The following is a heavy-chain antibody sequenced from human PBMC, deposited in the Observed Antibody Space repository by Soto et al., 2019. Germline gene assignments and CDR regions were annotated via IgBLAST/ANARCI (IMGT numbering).Heavy chain of an antibody. CDR1: GGSFSGYY. V-gene: IGHV4-34*01. CDR3: ARALYYDFWSGYRNKNWFDP. CDR2: INHSGST. Sequence: SETLSLTCAVYGGSFSGYYWSWIRQPPGKGLEWIGEINHSGSTNYNPSLKSRVTISVDTSKNQFSLKLSSVTAADTAVYYCARALYYDFWSGYRNKNWFDPWGQGTLVTVSS. D-gene: IGHD3-3*01. J-gene: IGHJ5*02.